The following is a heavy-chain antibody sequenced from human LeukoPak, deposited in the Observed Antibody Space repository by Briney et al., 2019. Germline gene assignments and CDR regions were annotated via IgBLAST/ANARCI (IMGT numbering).Heavy chain of an antibody. CDR2: INSSSRYI. V-gene: IGHV3-21*01. D-gene: IGHD3-16*01. CDR3: ARDRGDQRGYYYYYMDV. J-gene: IGHJ6*03. CDR1: GFPLSSYT. Sequence: PGGSLTLSCAASGFPLSSYTMNWARQATGKALEWVTSINSSSRYIYHALCVRGRFTIPRDHPKNSLYVQVKSLSAEDTAVYYCARDRGDQRGYYYYYMDVWGKGTTVTVSS.